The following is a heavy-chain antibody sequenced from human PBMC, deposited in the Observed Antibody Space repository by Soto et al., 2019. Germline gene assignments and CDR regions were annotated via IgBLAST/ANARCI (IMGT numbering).Heavy chain of an antibody. D-gene: IGHD2-15*01. CDR1: GFTFSYG. CDR2: ISYDSSNK. V-gene: IGHV3-30*18. J-gene: IGHJ4*02. Sequence: VQLLESGGGWIQPGGSLRLSCAASGFTFSYGIHWLRQAPGKGLEWVVYISYDSSNKFYGDSVKGRFTISRDNSKNTQFLQMNSLRAEDTAVYYCAKLVIGYCSGNTCDDYWGQGTLVAVSS. CDR3: AKLVIGYCSGNTCDDY.